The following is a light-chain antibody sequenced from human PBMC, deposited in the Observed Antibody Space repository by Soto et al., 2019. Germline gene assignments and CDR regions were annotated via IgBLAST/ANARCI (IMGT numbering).Light chain of an antibody. Sequence: EIVLTQSPATVSLSPGERATLSCRASQSVSSYLAWYQQKPGQAPRLLIYDVSNRATGIPARFSGSGSGTDFTLTISSLETEDFAVYYCQQRSSWPLTFGGGNKVDVK. CDR1: QSVSSY. J-gene: IGKJ4*01. CDR3: QQRSSWPLT. V-gene: IGKV3-11*01. CDR2: DVS.